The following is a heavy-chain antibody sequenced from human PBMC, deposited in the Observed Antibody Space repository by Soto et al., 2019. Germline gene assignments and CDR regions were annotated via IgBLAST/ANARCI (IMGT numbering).Heavy chain of an antibody. J-gene: IGHJ4*02. CDR2: ISGGGGST. CDR3: ATDRKFFDY. Sequence: VQLLESGGGLVQPGGSLRLSCAASGLPFSTYAMSWVRQAPGKGLEWVSGISGGGGSTYYADSVEGRLTISRDNSKNTLYLQMNSLRADDTAVYYCATDRKFFDYWGQGTLVTVSS. V-gene: IGHV3-23*01. CDR1: GLPFSTYA.